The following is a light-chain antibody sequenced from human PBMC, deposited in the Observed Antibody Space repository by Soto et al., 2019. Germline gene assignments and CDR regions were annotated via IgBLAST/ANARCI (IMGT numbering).Light chain of an antibody. CDR1: QSVSTY. CDR3: QQRRSWPPTIT. J-gene: IGKJ5*01. CDR2: DAS. V-gene: IGKV3-11*01. Sequence: EIVLTQSPATLSLSPGERATLSYRAIQSVSTYLAWYQQRPGQAPMLLIYDASYRATDIPPRFSGSGSGTDFTLTISSLEPEDFAVYYCQQRRSWPPTITFGQGTRLEIK.